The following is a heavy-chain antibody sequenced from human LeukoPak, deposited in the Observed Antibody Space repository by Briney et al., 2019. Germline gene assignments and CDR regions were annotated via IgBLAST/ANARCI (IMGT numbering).Heavy chain of an antibody. D-gene: IGHD2-8*02. CDR1: GFSFRNYG. V-gene: IGHV3-30*02. J-gene: IGHJ6*03. CDR2: IWSDGNNR. Sequence: GGSLRLSCAASGFSFRNYGMHWVRQATGKGLEWVSFIWSDGNNRFYADSVKGRFTISRDNSKNMLFLQMDTLRAEDTALYYCAKDPGASVSGFHMDVWGKGTTVIVSS. CDR3: AKDPGASVSGFHMDV.